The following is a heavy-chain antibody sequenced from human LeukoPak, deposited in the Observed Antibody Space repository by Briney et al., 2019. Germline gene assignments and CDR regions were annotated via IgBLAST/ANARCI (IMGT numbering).Heavy chain of an antibody. CDR3: ASSPGIAAAGTWYYYYGMDV. V-gene: IGHV4-30-4*01. CDR2: IYYSGST. Sequence: PSETLSLTCTVSGDSISSGNNHWSWIRQPPGKGLEWIGYIYYSGSTYYNPSLKSRVTISVDTSKNQFSLKLTSVTAADTAVYYCASSPGIAAAGTWYYYYGMDVWGQGTTVTVSS. J-gene: IGHJ6*02. D-gene: IGHD6-13*01. CDR1: GDSISSGNNH.